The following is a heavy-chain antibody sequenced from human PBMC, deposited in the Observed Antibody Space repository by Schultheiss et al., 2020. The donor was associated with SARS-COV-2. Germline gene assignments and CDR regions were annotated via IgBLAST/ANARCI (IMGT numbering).Heavy chain of an antibody. CDR2: ISGSGGST. CDR1: GFTFSSYW. Sequence: GGSLRLSCAASGFTFSSYWMHWVRQAPGKGLEWVSAISGSGGSTYYADSVKGRFTISRENAKNSLYLQMNSLRAEDTAVYYCAKDLEDYVWGSYRYTGAFDIWGQGTMVTVSS. V-gene: IGHV3-23*01. CDR3: AKDLEDYVWGSYRYTGAFDI. J-gene: IGHJ3*02. D-gene: IGHD3-16*02.